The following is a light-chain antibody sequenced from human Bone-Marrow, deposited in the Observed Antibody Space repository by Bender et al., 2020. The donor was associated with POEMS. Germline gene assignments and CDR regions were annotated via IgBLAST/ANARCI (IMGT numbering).Light chain of an antibody. J-gene: IGLJ2*01. CDR3: SSYTTSTTWV. V-gene: IGLV2-14*03. Sequence: QSALTQPASVSGSPGQSLTISCTGTSSDIGGYNFVSWYQHHPGKAPRLILYDVTNRPSGISTRFSGSKSGNTASLTISGLQAEDEADYYCSSYTTSTTWVFGGGTRLTVL. CDR2: DVT. CDR1: SSDIGGYNF.